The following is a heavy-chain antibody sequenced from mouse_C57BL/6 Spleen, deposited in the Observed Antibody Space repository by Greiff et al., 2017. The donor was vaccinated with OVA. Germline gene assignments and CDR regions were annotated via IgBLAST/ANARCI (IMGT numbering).Heavy chain of an antibody. J-gene: IGHJ4*01. CDR2: ISDGGSYT. V-gene: IGHV5-4*03. CDR3: ARVTYGSSYSAMDY. Sequence: DVKLVESGGGLVKPGGSLKLSCAASGFTFSSYAMSWVRQTPEKRLEWVATISDGGSYTYYPDNVKGRFTISRDNAKNNLYLQMSHLKSEDTAMYYCARVTYGSSYSAMDYWGQGTSVTVSS. CDR1: GFTFSSYA. D-gene: IGHD1-1*01.